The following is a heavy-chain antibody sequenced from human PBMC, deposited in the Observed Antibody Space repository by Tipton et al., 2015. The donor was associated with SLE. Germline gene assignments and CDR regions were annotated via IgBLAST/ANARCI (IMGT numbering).Heavy chain of an antibody. CDR1: GASISTFY. V-gene: IGHV4-59*01. D-gene: IGHD1/OR15-1a*01. J-gene: IGHJ6*02. CDR2: FFYGGST. Sequence: TLSLTCNVSGASISTFYWSWIRQPPGKGLEWIGFFFYGGSTSYNPSLKSRGTISGDLSKNQLSLSLSSVTAADTAVYYCVRGFPSGTIYYYGLDVWGQGTTVTVSS. CDR3: VRGFPSGTIYYYGLDV.